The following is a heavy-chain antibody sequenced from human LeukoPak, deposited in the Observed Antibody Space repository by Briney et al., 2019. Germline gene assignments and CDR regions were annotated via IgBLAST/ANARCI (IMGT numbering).Heavy chain of an antibody. CDR1: GFTFSNYA. J-gene: IGHJ4*02. D-gene: IGHD1-26*01. CDR3: AKDKGLISGKYYFDY. V-gene: IGHV3-30*02. CDR2: IWYDGSNN. Sequence: GGSLRLSCAASGFTFSNYAIHWVRQAPGKGLEWVGLIWYDGSNNYHADSVKGRFTISRDNSKNTVHLQMNSLRAEDRAVYYCAKDKGLISGKYYFDYWGQGALVTVPS.